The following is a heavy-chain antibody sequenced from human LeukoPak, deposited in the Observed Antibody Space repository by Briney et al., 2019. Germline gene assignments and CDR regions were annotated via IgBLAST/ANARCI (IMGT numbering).Heavy chain of an antibody. D-gene: IGHD3/OR15-3a*01. J-gene: IGHJ3*02. Sequence: PSETLSLTCTVSGYTISGVYYWGWIRQPPGKGLGWIGNIYRSGSTNFNPSLKSRVNISVATSKNQYSLKRSSVTAADTAVYCGARDYDFCAGYHAFDMWGQGTLVTVS. CDR3: ARDYDFCAGYHAFDM. V-gene: IGHV4-38-2*02. CDR1: GYTISGVYY. CDR2: IYRSGST.